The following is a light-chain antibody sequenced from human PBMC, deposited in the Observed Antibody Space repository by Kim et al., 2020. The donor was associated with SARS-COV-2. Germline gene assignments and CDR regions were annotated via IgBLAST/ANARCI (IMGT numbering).Light chain of an antibody. CDR2: GKN. J-gene: IGLJ2*01. CDR1: SLRSYY. Sequence: SSELTQDPAVSVALGQTVRLTCQGDSLRSYYATWYQQKQGQAPILVIYGKNNRPSGIPDRFSGSSSGNTDSLTITGTEAGDEADYYCNSRESNDKVVFGG. CDR3: NSRESNDKVV. V-gene: IGLV3-19*01.